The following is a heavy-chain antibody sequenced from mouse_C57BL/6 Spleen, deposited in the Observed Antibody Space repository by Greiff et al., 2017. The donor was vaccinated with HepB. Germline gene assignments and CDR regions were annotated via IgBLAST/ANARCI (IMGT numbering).Heavy chain of an antibody. V-gene: IGHV7-1*01. CDR2: SRNKANDYTT. D-gene: IGHD2-4*01. CDR1: GFTFSDFY. Sequence: EVKVVESGGGLVQSGRSLRLSCATSGFTFSDFYMEWVRQAPGKGLEWIAASRNKANDYTTEYSASVKGRFIVSRDTSQSILYLQMNALRAEDTAIYYCARDAKYYDYDGYAMDYWGQGTSVTVSS. CDR3: ARDAKYYDYDGYAMDY. J-gene: IGHJ4*01.